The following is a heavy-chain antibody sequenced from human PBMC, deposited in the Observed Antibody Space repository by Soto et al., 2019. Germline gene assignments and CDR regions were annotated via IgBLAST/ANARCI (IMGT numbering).Heavy chain of an antibody. CDR1: GFTVSSNY. Sequence: GGSLRLSCAASGFTVSSNYMSWVRQAPGKGLEWVSVIYSGGSTYYADSVKGRFTISRDNSKNTLYLQMNSLRAEDTAVYYCARDLGGSGSATDAFDIWGQGTMVTVSS. CDR2: IYSGGST. D-gene: IGHD3-10*01. J-gene: IGHJ3*02. CDR3: ARDLGGSGSATDAFDI. V-gene: IGHV3-66*01.